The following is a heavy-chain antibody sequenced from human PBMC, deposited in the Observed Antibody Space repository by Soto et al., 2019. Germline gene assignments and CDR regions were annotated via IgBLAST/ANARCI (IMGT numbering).Heavy chain of an antibody. CDR3: ARVVNYYDSSGSFDI. J-gene: IGHJ3*02. CDR2: ISAYNGNT. CDR1: GYTFTSYG. Sequence: GASVKVSCKASGYTFTSYGISWVRQAPGQGLEWMGWISAYNGNTNYAQKLQGRVTMTTDTSTSTAYMELRSLRSDDTAVYYCARVVNYYDSSGSFDIWGQRTMVTVSS. D-gene: IGHD3-22*01. V-gene: IGHV1-18*01.